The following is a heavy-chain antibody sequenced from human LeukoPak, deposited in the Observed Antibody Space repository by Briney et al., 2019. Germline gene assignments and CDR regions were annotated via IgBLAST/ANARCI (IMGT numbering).Heavy chain of an antibody. V-gene: IGHV4-34*01. CDR1: GGSFSGYY. CDR2: INHSGST. J-gene: IGHJ4*02. Sequence: SETLSLTCAVYGGSFSGYYWSWIRQPPGKGLEWIGEINHSGSTNYNPSLKSRVTISVDTSKNQFSLKLSSVTAADTAVYYCARGRAYSYGCHDYWGQGTLVTVSS. D-gene: IGHD5-18*01. CDR3: ARGRAYSYGCHDY.